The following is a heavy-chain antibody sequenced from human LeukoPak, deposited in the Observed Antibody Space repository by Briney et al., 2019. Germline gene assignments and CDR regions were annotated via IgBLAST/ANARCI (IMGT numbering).Heavy chain of an antibody. Sequence: GGSLRLSCAASGFTFSSYWMSWVRQAPGKGLEWVANIKQDGSEKYYVDSVKGRFTISRDNAKNSLYLQMNSLRAEDTAVYYCARDRVPLDYGDIEFDYWGQGTLVTVSS. D-gene: IGHD4-17*01. CDR1: GFTFSSYW. CDR3: ARDRVPLDYGDIEFDY. V-gene: IGHV3-7*01. J-gene: IGHJ4*02. CDR2: IKQDGSEK.